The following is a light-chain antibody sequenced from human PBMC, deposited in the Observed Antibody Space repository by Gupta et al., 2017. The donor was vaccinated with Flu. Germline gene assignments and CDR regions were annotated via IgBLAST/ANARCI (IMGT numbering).Light chain of an antibody. CDR3: QQSYSTPLT. J-gene: IGKJ4*01. CDR1: QSITTY. V-gene: IGKV1-39*01. Sequence: DIQMTQSPSSLSASVGDRVTITCRPSQSITTYLNWFQQKPGKAPKVLIYDASTLQSGVPSRFSCSGSGTDFTLTISSLQPEDFATYYCQQSYSTPLTFGGGTKVEI. CDR2: DAS.